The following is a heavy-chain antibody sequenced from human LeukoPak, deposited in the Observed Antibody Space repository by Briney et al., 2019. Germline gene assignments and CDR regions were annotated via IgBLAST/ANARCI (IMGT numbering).Heavy chain of an antibody. CDR2: IYYSGST. D-gene: IGHD3-22*01. CDR3: ARAMNYYDTSGLYVYYFYNMDV. CDR1: GGSISSYY. J-gene: IGHJ6*02. V-gene: IGHV4-59*12. Sequence: SETLSLTCTVSGGSISSYYWSWIRQPPGKGLEWIGYIYYSGSTNYNPSLKSRVSISIDTSKNQFSLKLSSVTAADTAVYYCARAMNYYDTSGLYVYYFYNMDVWGQGTTVTVSS.